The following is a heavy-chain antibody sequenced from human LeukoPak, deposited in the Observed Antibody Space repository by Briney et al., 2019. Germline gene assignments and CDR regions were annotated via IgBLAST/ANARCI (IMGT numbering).Heavy chain of an antibody. Sequence: PGGSLRLSCAASGFTFSAYVMHWVRQAPGKGLEWVAILWYDGSKYYADSVKGRFTVSRDNSKNTLHLQMNSLRAEDTAVYYCARVRADSSGHDIDYWGQGTLVTVSS. CDR1: GFTFSAYV. D-gene: IGHD3-22*01. CDR3: ARVRADSSGHDIDY. J-gene: IGHJ4*02. CDR2: LWYDGSK. V-gene: IGHV3-33*01.